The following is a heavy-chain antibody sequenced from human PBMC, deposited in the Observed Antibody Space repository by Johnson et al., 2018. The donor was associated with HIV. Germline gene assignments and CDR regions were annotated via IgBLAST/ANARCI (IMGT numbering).Heavy chain of an antibody. J-gene: IGHJ3*02. Sequence: MQLVESGGGFVKPEGSLRLSCAASGFTFKNAWMHWVRQAPGKGLEWIGRIKSKYHDETTDYAAPVTGRFAISRDDSKNTVSLQMNSLKTEDTAVYYCTTKPYSCSWYGAFDIWGQGTMFTVSS. V-gene: IGHV3-15*01. D-gene: IGHD6-13*01. CDR3: TTKPYSCSWYGAFDI. CDR2: IKSKYHDETT. CDR1: GFTFKNAW.